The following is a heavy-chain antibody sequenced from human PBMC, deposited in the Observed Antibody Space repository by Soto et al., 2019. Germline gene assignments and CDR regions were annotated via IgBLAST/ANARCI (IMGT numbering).Heavy chain of an antibody. Sequence: LSLTCTVSGASISTNRHNWAWVRQPPGKGLEWMGNIHYRGDTYFNPSLGSRLSMSVDTSKNQFSLKLTSVTAADTAVYYCARLPTGYPNWFDPWGQGTLVTVSS. CDR1: GASISTNRHN. V-gene: IGHV4-39*01. J-gene: IGHJ5*02. D-gene: IGHD3-9*01. CDR3: ARLPTGYPNWFDP. CDR2: IHYRGDT.